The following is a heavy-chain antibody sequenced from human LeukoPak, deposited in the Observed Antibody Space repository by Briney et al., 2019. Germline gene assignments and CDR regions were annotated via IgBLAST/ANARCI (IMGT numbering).Heavy chain of an antibody. CDR2: IYYSGST. CDR3: ARYYCPSGTCLHFDY. V-gene: IGHV4-59*01. D-gene: IGHD2-8*01. J-gene: IGHJ4*02. CDR1: GGSISSYY. Sequence: TSETLSLTCTVSGGSISSYYWSWIRQPPGKGLEWIGYIYYSGSTNYNPSLKSRVTISVDTSKNQFSLKLSSVTAADTAVYYCARYYCPSGTCLHFDYWGQGTLVTASS.